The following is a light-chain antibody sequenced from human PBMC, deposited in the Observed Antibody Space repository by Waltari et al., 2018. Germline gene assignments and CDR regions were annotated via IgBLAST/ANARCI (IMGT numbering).Light chain of an antibody. CDR2: GNS. CDR1: SSNIGAGYD. J-gene: IGLJ2*01. CDR3: QSYDSSLV. V-gene: IGLV1-40*01. Sequence: QSVLTQQPSVSGAPGQRVTISCTGISSNIGAGYDVQWDQQLPGAAPKLLIDGNSHRPSGGPDRVAGTKAGTSASLAITGLQAADEADYYCQSYDSSLVFGGGTKLTVL.